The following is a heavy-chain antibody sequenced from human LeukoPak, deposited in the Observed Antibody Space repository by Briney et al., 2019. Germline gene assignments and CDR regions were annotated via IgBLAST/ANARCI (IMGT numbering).Heavy chain of an antibody. V-gene: IGHV3-23*01. D-gene: IGHD1-26*01. CDR1: GFTFSSYA. CDR3: AKDRIASYXSPSDY. Sequence: GGSLRLSCAASGFTFSSYAMSWVRQAPGKGLEWVSSITSDGTTYYADSVKGRFTISRDNSKNTLYVEMNSLRAEDTAIYYCAKDRIASYXSPSDYWGQGTLVTVSS. J-gene: IGHJ4*02. CDR2: ITSDGTT.